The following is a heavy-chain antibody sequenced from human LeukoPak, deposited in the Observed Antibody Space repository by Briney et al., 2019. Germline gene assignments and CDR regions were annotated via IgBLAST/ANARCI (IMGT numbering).Heavy chain of an antibody. Sequence: GGSLRLSCAASGFTFSGYTMHRVRQAPGKGLEWVAFISSDGRYKSHADSVKGRCTISRDNSKNTLYLQMNSLRPEDTAVYYCARARSIVGVSPFQHWGQGTLVTVSS. J-gene: IGHJ1*01. CDR2: ISSDGRYK. D-gene: IGHD1-26*01. CDR1: GFTFSGYT. CDR3: ARARSIVGVSPFQH. V-gene: IGHV3-30*04.